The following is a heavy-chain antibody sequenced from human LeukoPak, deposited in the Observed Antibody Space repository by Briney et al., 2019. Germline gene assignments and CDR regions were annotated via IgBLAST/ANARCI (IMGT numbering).Heavy chain of an antibody. CDR3: ARLRSTSYDSSGLRWFDP. CDR2: IYYSGST. CDR1: GGSISSYY. V-gene: IGHV4-59*08. D-gene: IGHD3-22*01. Sequence: PSETLSLTCTVSGGSISSYYWSWIRQPPGKGLEWIGYIYYSGSTNYNPSLKSRVTISVDTSKNQFSLKLSSVTAADTAVYYCARLRSTSYDSSGLRWFDPWGQGTLVTVSS. J-gene: IGHJ5*02.